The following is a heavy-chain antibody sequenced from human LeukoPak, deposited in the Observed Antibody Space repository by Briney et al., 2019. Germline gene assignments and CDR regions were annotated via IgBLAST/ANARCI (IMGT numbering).Heavy chain of an antibody. J-gene: IGHJ3*02. V-gene: IGHV5-51*01. CDR1: GYSFTSYW. CDR3: ARAPYDDDSSSLLPAPPKVAFDN. Sequence: GESLKFSCKASGYSFTSYWIGWGRQMRGKRLEWMGIIYPGDSDTRYSSSFHGLATISADKSISTAYLQGSSMKASDTVMYYCARAPYDDDSSSLLPAPPKVAFDNWGQGTMVTVSS. D-gene: IGHD3-22*01. CDR2: IYPGDSDT.